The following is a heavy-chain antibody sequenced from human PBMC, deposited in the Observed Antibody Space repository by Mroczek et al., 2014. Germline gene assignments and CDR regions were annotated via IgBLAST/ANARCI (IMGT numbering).Heavy chain of an antibody. Sequence: QVQLQQWGAGLLKPSETLSLTCAVYGGSFSGYYWSWIRPAPREGLEWIGEINHSGSTNYNPSLKSRVTISVDTSKNQFSLKLSSVTAADTAVYYCARGGRIAAAGESYYFDYWGQGTLVTVSS. J-gene: IGHJ4*02. CDR3: ARGGRIAAAGESYYFDY. D-gene: IGHD6-13*01. V-gene: IGHV4-34*01. CDR1: GGSFSGYY. CDR2: INHSGST.